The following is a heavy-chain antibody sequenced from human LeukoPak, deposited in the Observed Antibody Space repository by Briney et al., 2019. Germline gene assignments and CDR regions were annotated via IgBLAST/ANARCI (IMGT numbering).Heavy chain of an antibody. CDR3: ARGYSSGWSGFDP. D-gene: IGHD6-19*01. V-gene: IGHV4-59*08. CDR2: IDHSGST. J-gene: IGHJ5*02. CDR1: GGSMTSYY. Sequence: SETLSLTCTVSGGSMTSYYWNWIRQTPGKGLEWIGSIDHSGSTYYNPSLSGRVTISVDTSKNQFSLKLSSVTAADTAVYYCARGYSSGWSGFDPWGQGTLVTVSS.